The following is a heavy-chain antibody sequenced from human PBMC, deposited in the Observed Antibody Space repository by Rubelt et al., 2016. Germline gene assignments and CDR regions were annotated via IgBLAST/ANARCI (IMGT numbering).Heavy chain of an antibody. CDR3: GKNPRTTQGH. Sequence: EVQLLESGGNFVQPGGSLRLSCAASEFSFSRYTMSWVRQAPGKGLEWVSSVDGEGRSTYYADSVKGRVTISRDNSKNTLYLQMNSLRAEDTAVYYCGKNPRTTQGHWGQGTLVTVSS. CDR2: VDGEGRST. D-gene: IGHD4-11*01. CDR1: EFSFSRYT. V-gene: IGHV3-23*01. J-gene: IGHJ4*02.